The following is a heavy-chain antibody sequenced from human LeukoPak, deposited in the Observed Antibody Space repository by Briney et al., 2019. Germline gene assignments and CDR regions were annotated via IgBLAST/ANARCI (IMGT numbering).Heavy chain of an antibody. CDR3: ATEKIVGVTAYFDY. CDR2: ISGSGGTT. Sequence: GGSLRLSCAASGFTFSSYAMNWVRQVPGKGLEWVSTISGSGGTTYYADSVKGRFTISRDNSKNTLYLQMNSLRAEDTAVYFCATEKIVGVTAYFDYWGQGTLVTVSS. V-gene: IGHV3-23*01. J-gene: IGHJ4*02. CDR1: GFTFSSYA. D-gene: IGHD1-26*01.